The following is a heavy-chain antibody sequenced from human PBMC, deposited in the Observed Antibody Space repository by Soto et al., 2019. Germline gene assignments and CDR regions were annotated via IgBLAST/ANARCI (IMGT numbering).Heavy chain of an antibody. Sequence: QVQLVESGGGVVQPGRSLRLSCAASGFTFSSYGMHWVRQAPGKGLEWVAVIWYDGSNKYYADSVKGRFTISRDNSKNTLYLQMNSLRAEDTAVYYWAGVWGYGDYVTQLKSDGHNWGQGTLVTVSS. CDR1: GFTFSSYG. V-gene: IGHV3-33*01. CDR3: AGVWGYGDYVTQLKSDGHN. J-gene: IGHJ4*02. D-gene: IGHD4-17*01. CDR2: IWYDGSNK.